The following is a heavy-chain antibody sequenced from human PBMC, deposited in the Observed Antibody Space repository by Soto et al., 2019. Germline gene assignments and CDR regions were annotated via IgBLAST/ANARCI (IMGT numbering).Heavy chain of an antibody. J-gene: IGHJ5*02. Sequence: QVQLQESGPGLVKPSQTLSLTCTVSGGSISYGGYYWSWIRQHPGKGLEWIGHLFHSGSIHFNPSLTGRVTVSADTSRHQISLNLRSVIAADTAVYFCARGGAEDHYFDPWGQGTLVTVSS. V-gene: IGHV4-31*03. CDR3: ARGGAEDHYFDP. CDR2: LFHSGSI. CDR1: GGSISYGGYY. D-gene: IGHD3-10*01.